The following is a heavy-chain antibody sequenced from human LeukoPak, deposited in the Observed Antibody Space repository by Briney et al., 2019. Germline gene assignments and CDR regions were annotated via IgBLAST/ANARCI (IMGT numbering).Heavy chain of an antibody. J-gene: IGHJ6*02. CDR2: IYSGGST. Sequence: PGGSLRLSCAASGFTVSSNYMSWVRQAPGKGLEWVSVIYSGGSTYYADSVKGRFTISRDNSKNTLYLQMNSLRAEDTAVYYCAGDRSYSYGYVRYGTHVWGQGTTVTVSS. D-gene: IGHD5-18*01. CDR3: AGDRSYSYGYVRYGTHV. V-gene: IGHV3-66*01. CDR1: GFTVSSNY.